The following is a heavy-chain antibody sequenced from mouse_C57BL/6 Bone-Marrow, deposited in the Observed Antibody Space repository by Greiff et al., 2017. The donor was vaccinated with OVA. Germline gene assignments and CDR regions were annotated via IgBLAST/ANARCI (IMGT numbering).Heavy chain of an antibody. V-gene: IGHV5-16*01. Sequence: EVKVVESEGGLVQPGSSMKLSCTASGFTFSDYYMAWVRQVPEKGLEWVANINYDGSSTYYLDSLKSRFIISRDNAKNILYLQMSSLKSEDTATYYCARARGSSLFDYWGQGTTLTVSS. D-gene: IGHD1-1*01. CDR1: GFTFSDYY. J-gene: IGHJ2*01. CDR3: ARARGSSLFDY. CDR2: INYDGSST.